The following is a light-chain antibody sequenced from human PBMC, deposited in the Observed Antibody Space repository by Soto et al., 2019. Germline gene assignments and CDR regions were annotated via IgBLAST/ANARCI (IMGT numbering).Light chain of an antibody. Sequence: ALTQPRSVSGSPGQSVTLSCTGTSSDVGGYNFVSWYQHHPGKAPKLMIYDVSKRPSGVPDRFSGSKSGSTASLTISGLQAEDEADYYCCSYAGSYTLVFGGGTKLTVL. V-gene: IGLV2-11*01. J-gene: IGLJ3*02. CDR3: CSYAGSYTLV. CDR1: SSDVGGYNF. CDR2: DVS.